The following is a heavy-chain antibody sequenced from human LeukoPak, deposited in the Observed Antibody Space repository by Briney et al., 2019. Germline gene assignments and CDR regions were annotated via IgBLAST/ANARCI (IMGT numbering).Heavy chain of an antibody. CDR1: RFTLSSNY. Sequence: RGSLRLSSAPSRFTLSSNYMSWVRQAPGKGLEWASVIYSGGSTYYADSAKGRFTISRDNSKNPLYLQMNSLGAEDTAVYYCARVVYRGENWFVPWGEGTLVTVSS. D-gene: IGHD3-10*01. CDR2: IYSGGST. CDR3: ARVVYRGENWFVP. J-gene: IGHJ5*02. V-gene: IGHV3-53*01.